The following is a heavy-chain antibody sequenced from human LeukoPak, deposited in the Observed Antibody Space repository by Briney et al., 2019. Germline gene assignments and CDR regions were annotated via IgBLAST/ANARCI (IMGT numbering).Heavy chain of an antibody. V-gene: IGHV4-39*01. CDR2: IYYSGST. CDR3: ARSLDLQWLAYFDY. D-gene: IGHD6-19*01. J-gene: IGHJ4*02. Sequence: SETLSLTCTVSGGSISSSSYHWGWNRQPPGTGLEWIGSIYYSGSTYYNPSLKSRVTISVDTSRDQFSLKLSSVTAADTAVYYCARSLDLQWLAYFDYWGQGTLVTVSS. CDR1: GGSISSSSYH.